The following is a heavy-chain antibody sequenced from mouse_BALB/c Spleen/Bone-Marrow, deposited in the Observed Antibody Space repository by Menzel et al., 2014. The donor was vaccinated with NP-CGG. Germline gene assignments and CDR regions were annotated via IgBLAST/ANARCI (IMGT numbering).Heavy chain of an antibody. CDR3: AREARTGAWFAY. V-gene: IGHV1-4*02. CDR2: IVPSSGYT. Sequence: VQLQQSGAELARPGASVKMSCKASGYTFTTYTIQWVKRRPGQGLEWIGYIVPSSGYTDYNQKFKDKTSLTADKSSNTAYIQLSSLTSADSAVYYCAREARTGAWFAYRGQGTLVTVSA. CDR1: GYTFTTYT. D-gene: IGHD4-1*01. J-gene: IGHJ3*01.